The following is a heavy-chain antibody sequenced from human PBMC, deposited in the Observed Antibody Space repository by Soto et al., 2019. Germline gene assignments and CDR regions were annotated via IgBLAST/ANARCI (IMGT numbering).Heavy chain of an antibody. Sequence: SETLSLTCAVSGGSISRGGYSWSWIRQPPRKGLERIGYIYHSGSTYYNPSLKSRVTISVDRSKNQFSLKLSSVTAADTAVYYCARENYYGSGSYYTNWFDPWGQGTLVTVSS. J-gene: IGHJ5*02. CDR3: ARENYYGSGSYYTNWFDP. V-gene: IGHV4-30-2*01. CDR1: GGSISRGGYS. D-gene: IGHD3-10*01. CDR2: IYHSGST.